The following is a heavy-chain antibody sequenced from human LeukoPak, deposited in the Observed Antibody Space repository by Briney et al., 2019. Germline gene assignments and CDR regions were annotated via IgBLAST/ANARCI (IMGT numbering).Heavy chain of an antibody. V-gene: IGHV4-34*01. CDR2: INHSGST. Sequence: SETLSLTCAVYGGSFSGCYWSWIRQPPGKGLEWIGEINHSGSTNYNPSLKSRVTMSVDTSQKQSSPRLTSVRAADTAVYYCARGRYLTTLGGAAAGFLDYWGQGTVVTVSS. J-gene: IGHJ4*02. CDR3: ARGRYLTTLGGAAAGFLDY. CDR1: GGSFSGCY. D-gene: IGHD6-13*01.